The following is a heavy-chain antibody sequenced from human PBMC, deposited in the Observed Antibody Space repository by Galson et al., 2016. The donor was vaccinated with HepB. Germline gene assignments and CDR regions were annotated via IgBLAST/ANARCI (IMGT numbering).Heavy chain of an antibody. J-gene: IGHJ4*02. D-gene: IGHD1-26*01. CDR2: INRFGST. CDR1: GGSFSGFY. Sequence: ETLSLTCAVSGGSFSGFYWTWIRQAPGKGLTWIGEINRFGSTFYNPSLKGRGSISVDSSETQFSLKLRSVTAADTGVYYCASGAVGARLRVWGQGTQVTVSS. CDR3: ASGAVGARLRV. V-gene: IGHV4-34*01.